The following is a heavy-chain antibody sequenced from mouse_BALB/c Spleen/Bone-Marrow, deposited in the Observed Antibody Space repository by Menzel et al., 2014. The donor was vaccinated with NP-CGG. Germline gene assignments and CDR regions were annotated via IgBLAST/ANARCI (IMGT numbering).Heavy chain of an antibody. Sequence: EVKLLESGGGLVQPGGSLKLSCAASGFDFSRYWMSWVRQAPGKGLEWIGEINPDSSTISYTPSLKDKFIISRDNAKNTLYLQMSKVRSEDTALYYCARLGYYGSSDYWGQGTTLTVSS. CDR1: GFDFSRYW. CDR3: ARLGYYGSSDY. D-gene: IGHD1-1*01. V-gene: IGHV4-1*02. J-gene: IGHJ2*01. CDR2: INPDSSTI.